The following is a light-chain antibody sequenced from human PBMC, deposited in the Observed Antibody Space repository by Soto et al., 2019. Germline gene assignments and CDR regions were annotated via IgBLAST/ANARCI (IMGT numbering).Light chain of an antibody. J-gene: IGKJ1*01. Sequence: EIVLTQSPGSLSLSLGERATLSCRASQSVDSAFFAWYQQKPGKPPRLLTYGASRRAPGIPDRFSGSGSGTDVTLTISRLEPEAFALYYCQQYASLLIFGQGTKVEI. CDR3: QQYASLLI. V-gene: IGKV3-20*01. CDR2: GAS. CDR1: QSVDSAF.